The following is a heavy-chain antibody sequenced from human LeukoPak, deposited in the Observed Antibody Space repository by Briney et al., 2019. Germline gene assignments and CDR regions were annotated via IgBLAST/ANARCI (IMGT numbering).Heavy chain of an antibody. CDR2: IKSDGSST. V-gene: IGHV3-74*01. CDR1: GFTFSNYW. Sequence: PGGSLRLSCAASGFTFSNYWMHWVRQAPGKGLVWVSRIKSDGSSTTYADFVKGRFTISRDNAKNSLYLQMNSLRAEDTAVYYCARVPSVGYYYDSSGTIDYWGQGTLVTVSS. J-gene: IGHJ4*02. CDR3: ARVPSVGYYYDSSGTIDY. D-gene: IGHD3-22*01.